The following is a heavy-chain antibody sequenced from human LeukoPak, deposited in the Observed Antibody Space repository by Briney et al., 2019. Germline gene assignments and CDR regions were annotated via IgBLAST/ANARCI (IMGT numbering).Heavy chain of an antibody. Sequence: GASVKVSCKASGYTFTGYYMYWVRQAPGQGLEWMGWINPNSGGTNYAQKFQGRVTMTRDTSISTAYMELSRLRSDDTAVYYCARVLLPMTLGWAIAADYWGQGTLVTVSS. CDR2: INPNSGGT. CDR3: ARVLLPMTLGWAIAADY. J-gene: IGHJ4*02. D-gene: IGHD6-13*01. V-gene: IGHV1-2*02. CDR1: GYTFTGYY.